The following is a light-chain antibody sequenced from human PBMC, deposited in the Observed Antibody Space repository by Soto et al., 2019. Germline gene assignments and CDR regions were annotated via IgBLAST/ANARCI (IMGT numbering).Light chain of an antibody. CDR1: SYDVGAYIF. Sequence: QSALTQPASVSGSPGQSITISCTGTSYDVGAYIFVSWYQQHPGKAPKVIIYDVSTRPSGVSNRFSGSKSGSTASLTIAGLQAEEEADYYCSSYTGTNTLFGGGTKLTVL. CDR3: SSYTGTNTL. CDR2: DVS. J-gene: IGLJ2*01. V-gene: IGLV2-14*01.